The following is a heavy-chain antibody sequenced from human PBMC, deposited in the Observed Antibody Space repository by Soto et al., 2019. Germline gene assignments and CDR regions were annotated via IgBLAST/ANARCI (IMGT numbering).Heavy chain of an antibody. CDR2: THHSGST. J-gene: IGHJ4*02. D-gene: IGHD7-27*01. Sequence: SETLSLTCAVSDASISSSNWWTWVRQPPGKGLEWIGETHHSGSTNYNPSLKSRVTISVDKSKNQFSLKLSSVTAADTAVYYCASLTGDGVTRSIDYWGRGTLVTVSS. CDR1: DASISSSNW. V-gene: IGHV4-4*02. CDR3: ASLTGDGVTRSIDY.